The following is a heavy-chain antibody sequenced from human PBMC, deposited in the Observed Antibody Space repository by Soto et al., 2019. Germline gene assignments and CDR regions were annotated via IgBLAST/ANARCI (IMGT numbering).Heavy chain of an antibody. Sequence: PSETRSLTWTVSGGSISRGDYYWSWIRQPPGKGLEWTGYIYYSGSTYYNPSLKSRVTISVDTSKNQFSLKLSSVTAADTAVYYCARGEDNWFDPWGQGTLVTVSS. CDR2: IYYSGST. V-gene: IGHV4-30-4*01. J-gene: IGHJ5*02. CDR1: GGSISRGDYY. CDR3: ARGEDNWFDP.